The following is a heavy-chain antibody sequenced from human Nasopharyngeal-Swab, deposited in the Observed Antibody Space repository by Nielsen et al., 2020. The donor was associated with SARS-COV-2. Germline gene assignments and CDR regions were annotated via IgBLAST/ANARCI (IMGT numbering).Heavy chain of an antibody. Sequence: GESLKISCAASGFTFRSYGMHWVRQAPGKGLEWVAVIWYDGSNKYYADSVKGRFTISRDNSKNTLYLQINSLRAEDTAVYYCARDPPTEGYYYYYYGMDVWGQGTTVTVSS. CDR2: IWYDGSNK. CDR3: ARDPPTEGYYYYYYGMDV. J-gene: IGHJ6*02. V-gene: IGHV3-33*08. CDR1: GFTFRSYG.